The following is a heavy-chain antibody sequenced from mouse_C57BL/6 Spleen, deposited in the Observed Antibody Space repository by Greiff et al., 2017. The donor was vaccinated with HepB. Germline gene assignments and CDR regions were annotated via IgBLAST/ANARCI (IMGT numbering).Heavy chain of an antibody. CDR2: IRSKSNNYAT. Sequence: EVMLVESGGGLVQPKGSLKLSCAASGFSFNTYAMNWVRQAPGKGLEWVARIRSKSNNYATYYADSVKDRFTISRDDSESMLYLQMNNLKTEDTAMYYCVRQTGTYYFDYWGQGTTLTVSS. CDR1: GFSFNTYA. J-gene: IGHJ2*01. V-gene: IGHV10-1*01. CDR3: VRQTGTYYFDY. D-gene: IGHD4-1*01.